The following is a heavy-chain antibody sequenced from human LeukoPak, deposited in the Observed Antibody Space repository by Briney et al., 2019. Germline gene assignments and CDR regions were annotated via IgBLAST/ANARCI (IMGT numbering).Heavy chain of an antibody. Sequence: KPSETLSLTCSVSGGSIKNYYWSWIRQPPGKGLEWLGNIYFGGTTDYNSSLKGRLTISVDTFKNQLSLNLQSVTAADTATYYCARHRSDTGGKKGVNWFDPWGQGTLVTVSS. J-gene: IGHJ5*02. V-gene: IGHV4-59*01. D-gene: IGHD4-23*01. CDR1: GGSIKNYY. CDR2: IYFGGTT. CDR3: ARHRSDTGGKKGVNWFDP.